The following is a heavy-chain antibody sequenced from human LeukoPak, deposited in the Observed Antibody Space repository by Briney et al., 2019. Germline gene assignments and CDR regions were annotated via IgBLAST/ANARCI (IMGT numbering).Heavy chain of an antibody. CDR1: GVSISSSNSY. V-gene: IGHV4-39*07. J-gene: IGHJ6*03. CDR3: AREGKITMVRGVIRYYYMDV. D-gene: IGHD3-10*01. CDR2: IYYSGST. Sequence: SETLSLTCTVPGVSISSSNSYWGWIRQPPGKGLEWIGSIYYSGSTYYNPSLKSRVTISVDTSKNQFSLKLSSVTAADTAVYYCAREGKITMVRGVIRYYYMDVWGKGTTVTISS.